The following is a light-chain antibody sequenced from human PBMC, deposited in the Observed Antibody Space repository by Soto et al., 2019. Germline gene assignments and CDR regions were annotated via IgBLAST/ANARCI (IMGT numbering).Light chain of an antibody. V-gene: IGLV2-14*01. CDR1: SSDVGGLNF. Sequence: QSALTQPASVSGSPGQSITISCTGTSSDVGGLNFVSWYQQHPGKAPKLMIYDVGNRPSGVSNRFSGSKSGNTASLTISGVQAEDEADYYCSSDTSSSTLVVFGGGTQLTVL. CDR3: SSDTSSSTLVV. CDR2: DVG. J-gene: IGLJ2*01.